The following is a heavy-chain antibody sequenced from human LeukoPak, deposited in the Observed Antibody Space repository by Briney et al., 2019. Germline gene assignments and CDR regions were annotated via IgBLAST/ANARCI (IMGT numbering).Heavy chain of an antibody. CDR3: AKGDRAIAVAGTGFDY. J-gene: IGHJ4*02. Sequence: PGGSLRLSCAASGFTFTSYAMSWVRQAPGKGLEWVSAISGSGGSTYYADSVKGRFTISRDNSKNTLYLQMNSLRAEDTAVYYCAKGDRAIAVAGTGFDYWGQGTLVTVSS. CDR2: ISGSGGST. V-gene: IGHV3-23*01. CDR1: GFTFTSYA. D-gene: IGHD6-13*01.